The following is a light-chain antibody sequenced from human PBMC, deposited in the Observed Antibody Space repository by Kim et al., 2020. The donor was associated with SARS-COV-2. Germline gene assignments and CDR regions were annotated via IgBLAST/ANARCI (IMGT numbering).Light chain of an antibody. V-gene: IGLV7-43*01. Sequence: PGGTVTLTCASSAGAVTSAYSTNWFQQKPGQAPRALIYSTSKKHSWTPARFSGSLLGGKAALTLSGVQSEDEAQYFCLLYYAGAQVFGGGTKLTVL. CDR3: LLYYAGAQV. CDR1: AGAVTSAYS. J-gene: IGLJ3*02. CDR2: STS.